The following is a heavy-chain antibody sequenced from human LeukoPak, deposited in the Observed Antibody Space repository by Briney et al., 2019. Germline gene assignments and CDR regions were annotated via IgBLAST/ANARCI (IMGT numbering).Heavy chain of an antibody. Sequence: ASVKVSCKASGGTFSSYAISWVRQAPGQGLEWMGGIIPIFGTANYAQKFQGRVTITTDECTSTAYMELSSLRSEDTAVYYCARSSRIQLWFLFGYWGRGTLVTVSS. CDR1: GGTFSSYA. CDR3: ARSSRIQLWFLFGY. CDR2: IIPIFGTA. J-gene: IGHJ4*02. V-gene: IGHV1-69*05. D-gene: IGHD5-18*01.